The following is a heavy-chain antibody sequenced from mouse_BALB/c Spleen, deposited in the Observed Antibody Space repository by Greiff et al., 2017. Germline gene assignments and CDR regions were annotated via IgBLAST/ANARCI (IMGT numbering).Heavy chain of an antibody. V-gene: IGHV5-17*02. CDR1: GFTFSSFG. D-gene: IGHD4-1*01. J-gene: IGHJ2*01. CDR2: ISGGSSTI. CDR3: ARGGKTGFDY. Sequence: EVKLVESGGGLVQPGGSRKLSCAASGFTFSSFGMHWVRQAPEKGLEWVAYISGGSSTIYYADTVKGRFSISRDNPKNTLFPQMTSLRSVDTAMYYCARGGKTGFDYWGQGTTLTGSS.